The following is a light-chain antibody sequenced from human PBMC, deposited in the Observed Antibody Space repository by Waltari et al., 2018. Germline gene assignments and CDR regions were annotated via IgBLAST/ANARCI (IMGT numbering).Light chain of an antibody. Sequence: SYEVTQPPSVSVSPGQILSLTRPAHELVRKYVCLYQQTPGQSPVLVIYRDNKRPSGIPERFSGSSSGNTATLTIGGVQAIDEADYYCQAWDSGAAGGFGPGTKVTVL. J-gene: IGLJ1*01. CDR3: QAWDSGAAGG. V-gene: IGLV3-1*01. CDR2: RDN. CDR1: ELVRKY.